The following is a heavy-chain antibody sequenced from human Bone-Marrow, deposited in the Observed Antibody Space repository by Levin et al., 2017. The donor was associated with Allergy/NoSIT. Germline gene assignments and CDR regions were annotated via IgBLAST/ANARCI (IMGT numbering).Heavy chain of an antibody. CDR3: ARGTLDYSNYVENWFDP. J-gene: IGHJ5*02. V-gene: IGHV1-69*01. CDR1: GGTFSSYA. Sequence: PGESLKISCKASGGTFSSYAISWVRQAPGQGLEWMGGIIPIFGTANYAQKFQGRVTITADESTSTAYMELSSLRSEDTAVYYCARGTLDYSNYVENWFDPWGQGTLVTVSS. D-gene: IGHD4-11*01. CDR2: IIPIFGTA.